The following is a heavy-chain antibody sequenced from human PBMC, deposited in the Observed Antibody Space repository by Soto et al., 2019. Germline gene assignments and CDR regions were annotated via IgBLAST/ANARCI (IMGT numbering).Heavy chain of an antibody. J-gene: IGHJ3*02. D-gene: IGHD2-15*01. CDR2: INHSGST. CDR3: ARGKPPSGCSGGSCDERASNPNDAFDI. Sequence: QVQLQQWGAGLLKPSETLSLTFSVYGGSFSGYYWSWIRQPPGKGLEWLGEINHSGSTTYNPSLKSRVTISVDTSKNQFSLKLSSVNAADTAVDYCARGKPPSGCSGGSCDERASNPNDAFDIWGQGTMVPVSS. V-gene: IGHV4-34*01. CDR1: GGSFSGYY.